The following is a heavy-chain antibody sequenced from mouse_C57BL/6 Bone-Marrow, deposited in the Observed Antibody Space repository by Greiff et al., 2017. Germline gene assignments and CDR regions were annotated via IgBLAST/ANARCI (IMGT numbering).Heavy chain of an antibody. CDR1: GFTFSSYA. J-gene: IGHJ4*01. V-gene: IGHV5-4*03. CDR2: ISDGGSYT. D-gene: IGHD3-3*01. CDR3: ARPRRRVYYYAMDY. Sequence: EVKLVESGGGLVMPGGSLKLSCAASGFTFSSYAMSWVRQTPEKRLEWVATISDGGSYTYYPDNVKGRFTISRDNAKNNLYLQMSHLKSEDTAMYYCARPRRRVYYYAMDYWGQGTSVTVSS.